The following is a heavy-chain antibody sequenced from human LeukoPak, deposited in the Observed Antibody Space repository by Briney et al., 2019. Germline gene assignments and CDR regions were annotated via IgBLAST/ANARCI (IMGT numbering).Heavy chain of an antibody. Sequence: GGSLRLSCAASGFTFSSYEMNWVRQAPGKGLGWVSYISGSGSTIYYADSVKGRFTISRDNAKNSLYLQMNGLRAEDTVVYYCARPQQGFGEEDYWGQGTLVTVSS. CDR1: GFTFSSYE. J-gene: IGHJ4*02. CDR3: ARPQQGFGEEDY. CDR2: ISGSGSTI. V-gene: IGHV3-48*03. D-gene: IGHD3-10*01.